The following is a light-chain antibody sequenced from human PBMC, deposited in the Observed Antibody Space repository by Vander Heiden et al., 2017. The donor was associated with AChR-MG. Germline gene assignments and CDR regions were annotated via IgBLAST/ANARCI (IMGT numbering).Light chain of an antibody. V-gene: IGKV1-39*01. J-gene: IGKJ2*01. CDR2: GAS. Sequence: DIQMTQSPSSLSASVGDRDTITCRASQSISSYLNWYQQKPGKAPNLLIYGASSLQSGVPSRFSGSGSGTDFTLTISSLQPEDFATYYCQQSYSTPHTFGQGTKLEI. CDR1: QSISSY. CDR3: QQSYSTPHT.